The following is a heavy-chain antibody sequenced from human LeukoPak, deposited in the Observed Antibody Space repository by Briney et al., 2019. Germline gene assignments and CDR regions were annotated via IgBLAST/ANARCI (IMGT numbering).Heavy chain of an antibody. J-gene: IGHJ6*02. CDR2: IYYSGST. D-gene: IGHD3-22*01. Sequence: ASETLSLTCTVSGGSISSYYWSWIRQPPGKGLEWIGYIYYSGSTNYNPSLKSRVTISVDTSKNQFSLKLSSVTAADTAVYYCAREGHYYDSSGRDYYYGMDVWGQGTTVTVSS. V-gene: IGHV4-59*01. CDR3: AREGHYYDSSGRDYYYGMDV. CDR1: GGSISSYY.